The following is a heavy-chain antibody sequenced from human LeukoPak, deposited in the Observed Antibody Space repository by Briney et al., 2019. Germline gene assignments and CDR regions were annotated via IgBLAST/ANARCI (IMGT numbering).Heavy chain of an antibody. V-gene: IGHV4-34*01. D-gene: IGHD2-15*01. CDR2: INHSGST. CDR3: AISPARVAVPTAFDY. Sequence: SETLSLTCAVYGGSFSGYYWSWIRQPPGKGLEWIGEINHSGSTNYNPSLKSRVTISVDTSKNQFSLKLSSVTAADTAVYYCAISPARVAVPTAFDYWGQGTLVTVSS. J-gene: IGHJ4*02. CDR1: GGSFSGYY.